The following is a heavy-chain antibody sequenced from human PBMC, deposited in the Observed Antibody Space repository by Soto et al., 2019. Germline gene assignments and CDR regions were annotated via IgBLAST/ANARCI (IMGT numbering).Heavy chain of an antibody. CDR2: ISSSSSYI. D-gene: IGHD4-17*01. CDR1: GFTFSSYS. V-gene: IGHV3-21*01. CDR3: ARDVGDYWGPYFGYFQH. Sequence: GGSLRLSCAASGFTFSSYSMNWVRQAPGKGLEWVSSISSSSSYIYYADSVKGRFTISRDNAKNSLYLQMNSLRAEDTAVYYCARDVGDYWGPYFGYFQHWGQGTLVTVSS. J-gene: IGHJ1*01.